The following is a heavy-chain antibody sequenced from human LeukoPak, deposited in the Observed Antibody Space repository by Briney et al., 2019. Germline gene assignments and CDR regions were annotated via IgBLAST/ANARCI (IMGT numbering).Heavy chain of an antibody. CDR1: GFIFTNYN. V-gene: IGHV3-66*01. J-gene: IGHJ4*02. D-gene: IGHD6-13*01. CDR2: IYSGGST. CDR3: ARSGEAGTFDY. Sequence: GGSLRLSCAASGFIFTNYNLNWVRQAPGKGLEWVSVIYSGGSTYYADSVKGRFTISRDNSKNTLYVQMNSLRVEDTAVYYCARSGEAGTFDYWGQGTLVTVST.